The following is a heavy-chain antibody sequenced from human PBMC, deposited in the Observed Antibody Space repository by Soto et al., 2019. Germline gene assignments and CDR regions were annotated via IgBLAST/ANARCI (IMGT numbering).Heavy chain of an antibody. Sequence: QVQLVESGGGVVQPGRSLRLSCAASGFTFSSYAMHWVRQAPGKGLEWVAVISYDGSNKYYADSVKGRFTISRDNSKNTLYLQMNSLRAEDTAVYYCAREFRNYDFWSGSNNPPDYWGQGTLVTVSS. V-gene: IGHV3-30-3*01. CDR3: AREFRNYDFWSGSNNPPDY. CDR1: GFTFSSYA. D-gene: IGHD3-3*01. J-gene: IGHJ4*02. CDR2: ISYDGSNK.